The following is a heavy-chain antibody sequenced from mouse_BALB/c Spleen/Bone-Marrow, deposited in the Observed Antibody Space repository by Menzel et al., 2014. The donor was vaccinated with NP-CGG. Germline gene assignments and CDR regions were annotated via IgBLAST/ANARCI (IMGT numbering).Heavy chain of an antibody. CDR3: ARHAYYDQTEVSFVY. V-gene: IGHV5-9-2*01. D-gene: IGHD2-4*01. Sequence: EVKLVESGGGLVKSGGSLKLSCAASGFSFSNYGMSWVRQTPEKRLEWAATISGDGRYTFYSDSVKGRFTISRDNAKNNLYLRLSSLRSEDTALYYCARHAYYDQTEVSFVYWGQGTLVTVSA. J-gene: IGHJ3*01. CDR2: ISGDGRYT. CDR1: GFSFSNYG.